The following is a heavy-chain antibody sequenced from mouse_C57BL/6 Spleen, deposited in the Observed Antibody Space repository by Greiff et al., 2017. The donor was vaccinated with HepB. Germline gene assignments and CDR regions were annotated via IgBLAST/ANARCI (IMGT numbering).Heavy chain of an antibody. CDR2: IDPSDSYT. V-gene: IGHV1-59*01. D-gene: IGHD1-1*01. CDR3: ARSLYGSSYDWYFDV. Sequence: QVQLQQPGAELVRPGTSVKLSCKASGYTFTSYWMHWVKQRPGQGLEWIGVIDPSDSYTNYNQKFKGKATLTVDTSSSPAYMQLSSLTSEDSAVYYCARSLYGSSYDWYFDVWGTGTTVTVSS. CDR1: GYTFTSYW. J-gene: IGHJ1*03.